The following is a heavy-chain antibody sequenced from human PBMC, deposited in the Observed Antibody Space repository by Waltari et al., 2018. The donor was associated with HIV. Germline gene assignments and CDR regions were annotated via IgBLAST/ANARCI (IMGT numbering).Heavy chain of an antibody. Sequence: QLQLQESGPGLVKPSETLSLTCTVSGCPISSSSYSWGWIRQPPGKGLEWIGSIYYSGSTYYNPSLKSRVTISVDTSKNQCSLKLSSVTAADTAVYYCARHRIAVAGTSFDYWGQGTLVTVSS. J-gene: IGHJ4*02. V-gene: IGHV4-39*01. D-gene: IGHD6-19*01. CDR3: ARHRIAVAGTSFDY. CDR2: IYYSGST. CDR1: GCPISSSSYS.